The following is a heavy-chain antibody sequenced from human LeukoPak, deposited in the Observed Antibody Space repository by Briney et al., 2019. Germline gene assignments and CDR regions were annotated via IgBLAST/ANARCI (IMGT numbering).Heavy chain of an antibody. CDR3: AKVRGYSYGYVHYYFDY. V-gene: IGHV3-23*01. D-gene: IGHD5-18*01. CDR1: GFTFSSYA. J-gene: IGHJ4*02. Sequence: GGSLRLSCAASGFTFSSYAMSWVRQAPGKGLEWVSAISCSGGSTYYADSVKGRFTISRDNSKNTLYLQMNSLRAEDTAVYYCAKVRGYSYGYVHYYFDYWGQGTLVTVSS. CDR2: ISCSGGST.